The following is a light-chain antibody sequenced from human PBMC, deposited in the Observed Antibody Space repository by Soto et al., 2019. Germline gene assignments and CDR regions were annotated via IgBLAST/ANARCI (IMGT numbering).Light chain of an antibody. J-gene: IGKJ5*01. CDR1: QSVRSSY. CDR2: GAS. V-gene: IGKV3-20*01. Sequence: EIVVTQSPGTRSLSPGQRATLSCRASQSVRSSYLVWYQQKPGQAPMLLIYGASSRSTGIPARFSGSGSRTEFSHTISRLKSEYFAIYYCQQYYSWSPITFGHGTRLGIK. CDR3: QQYYSWSPIT.